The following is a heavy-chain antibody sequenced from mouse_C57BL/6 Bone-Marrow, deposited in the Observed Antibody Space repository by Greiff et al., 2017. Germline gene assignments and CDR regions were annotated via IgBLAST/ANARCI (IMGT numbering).Heavy chain of an antibody. CDR2: IYPGSGST. CDR1: GYTFTSYW. CDR3: ARSSYYAMDY. D-gene: IGHD1-3*01. Sequence: VQLQQPGAELVKPGASVKMSCKASGYTFTSYWITWVKQRPGQGLEWIGDIYPGSGSTNYNEKFKSKATLTVDKPSSTAYMQLSSLTSEDSAVYYCARSSYYAMDYWGQGTSVTVSS. V-gene: IGHV1-55*01. J-gene: IGHJ4*01.